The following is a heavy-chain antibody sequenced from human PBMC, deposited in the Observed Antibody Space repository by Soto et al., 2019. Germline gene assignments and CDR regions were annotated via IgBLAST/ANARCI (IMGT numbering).Heavy chain of an antibody. J-gene: IGHJ5*01. D-gene: IGHD6-19*01. CDR1: GYTFTSYG. CDR3: AGGEDRSGCCWFDS. V-gene: IGHV1-18*01. CDR2: ISAYNGNT. Sequence: GASVKVSCKASGYTFTSYGISWVRQAPGQGLEWMGWISAYNGNTNYAQKLQGRVTMTTDTSTSTAYMELRSLRSDDTAVYYCAGGEDRSGCCWFDSWGQGTLVTVSS.